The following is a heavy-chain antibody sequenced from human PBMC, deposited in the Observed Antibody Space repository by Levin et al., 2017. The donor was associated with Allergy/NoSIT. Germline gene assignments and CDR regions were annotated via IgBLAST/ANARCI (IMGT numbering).Heavy chain of an antibody. D-gene: IGHD2-15*01. CDR2: IFPGDSDT. Sequence: PGVSLRLSCKGSGYYFNNYWIGWVRQMPGKGLEWIGFIFPGDSDTRYSPSFQGQVTISAVKSITTAYLQFRSLKASDSAMYYCARPQNSHATEFDDWGQGTLVTVSS. V-gene: IGHV5-51*01. CDR1: GYYFNNYW. J-gene: IGHJ4*02. CDR3: ARPQNSHATEFDD.